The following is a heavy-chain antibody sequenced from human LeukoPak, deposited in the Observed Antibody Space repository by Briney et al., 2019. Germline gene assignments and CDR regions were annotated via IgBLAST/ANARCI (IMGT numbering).Heavy chain of an antibody. J-gene: IGHJ4*02. CDR1: GGSISSSSYY. CDR3: ARGPGPNDYYDSSGYYDWYFDY. V-gene: IGHV4-39*07. D-gene: IGHD3-22*01. CDR2: IYYSGST. Sequence: PSETLSLTCTVSGGSISSSSYYWGWIRQPPGRGLEWIGSIYYSGSTYYNPSLKSRVTISVDTSKNQFSLKLSSVTAADTAVYYCARGPGPNDYYDSSGYYDWYFDYWGQGTLVTVSS.